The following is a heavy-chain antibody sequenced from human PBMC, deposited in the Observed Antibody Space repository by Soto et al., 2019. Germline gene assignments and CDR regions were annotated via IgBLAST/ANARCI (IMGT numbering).Heavy chain of an antibody. J-gene: IGHJ3*02. CDR1: GFTFNTYA. Sequence: VQLVESGGGLVQPGGSLRLSCAASGFTFNTYAMHWVRQAPGRGLEYVSAISSDGSSAFYADSAKGKFTISRDNSKDTLYLQMGSMRAEDMAVYCCATSLVNEQLYSTGATFYAMGAFDIWGQGTMVIVSS. CDR3: ATSLVNEQLYSTGATFYAMGAFDI. CDR2: ISSDGSSA. D-gene: IGHD2-8*02. V-gene: IGHV3-64*07.